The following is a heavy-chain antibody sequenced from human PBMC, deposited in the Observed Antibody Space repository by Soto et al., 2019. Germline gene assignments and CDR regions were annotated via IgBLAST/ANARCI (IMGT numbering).Heavy chain of an antibody. CDR1: GFTFSSYG. CDR3: ARDGYCSGGSCYSDWDYYYGMDV. Sequence: QVQLVESGGGVVQPGRSLRLSCAASGFTFSSYGMHWVRQAPGKGLEWVAVIWYYGSNKYYADSVKGRFTISRDNSKNTLYLQMNSLRAEDTAVYYCARDGYCSGGSCYSDWDYYYGMDVWGQGTTVTVSS. CDR2: IWYYGSNK. D-gene: IGHD2-15*01. V-gene: IGHV3-33*01. J-gene: IGHJ6*02.